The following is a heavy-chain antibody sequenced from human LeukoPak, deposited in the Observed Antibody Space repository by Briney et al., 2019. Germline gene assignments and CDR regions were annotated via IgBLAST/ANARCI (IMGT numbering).Heavy chain of an antibody. J-gene: IGHJ3*02. Sequence: SETLSLTCTVSGGSISSGGYYWSWIRQHPGKGLEWIGYIYYSGSTYYNPSHKSRVTISVDTSKNQFSLKLSSVTAADTAVYYCARVGPRYCSSTSCYNTGHAFDIWGQGTMVTVSS. D-gene: IGHD2-2*02. V-gene: IGHV4-31*03. CDR2: IYYSGST. CDR3: ARVGPRYCSSTSCYNTGHAFDI. CDR1: GGSISSGGYY.